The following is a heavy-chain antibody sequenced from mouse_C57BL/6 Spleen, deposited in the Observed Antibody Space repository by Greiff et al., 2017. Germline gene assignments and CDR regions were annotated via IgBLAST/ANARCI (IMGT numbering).Heavy chain of an antibody. Sequence: VKLQQPGAELVKPGASVKMSCKASGYTFTSYWITWVKQRPGQGLEWIGDIYPGSGSTNYNEKFKSKATLTVDTSSSTAYMQLSSLTSEDSAVYYCAREITTVVAPFAYWGQGTLVTVSA. D-gene: IGHD1-1*01. J-gene: IGHJ3*01. V-gene: IGHV1-55*01. CDR3: AREITTVVAPFAY. CDR1: GYTFTSYW. CDR2: IYPGSGST.